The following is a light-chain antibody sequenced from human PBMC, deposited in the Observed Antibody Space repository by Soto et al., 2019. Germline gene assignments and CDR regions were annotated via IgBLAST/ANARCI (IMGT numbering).Light chain of an antibody. CDR3: QQYNHWPPYT. V-gene: IGKV3-15*01. J-gene: IGKJ2*01. Sequence: EIVMTQSPATLYASPGETVTLSCRASQSVRSNLAWYQQKPGQAPRLLIYDASTMATGIPARSSGRGSGTEVTLTIKSLQSEDFAIYYCQQYNHWPPYTVGQGTKLEMK. CDR1: QSVRSN. CDR2: DAS.